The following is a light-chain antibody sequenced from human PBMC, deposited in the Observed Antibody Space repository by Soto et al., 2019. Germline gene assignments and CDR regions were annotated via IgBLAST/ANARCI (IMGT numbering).Light chain of an antibody. CDR2: NNS. CDR3: ASWDDSLNGHWV. J-gene: IGLJ3*02. V-gene: IGLV1-44*01. Sequence: QSVLTQAPSASGTPGQRVTISCSGSNSNIGGNSVSWYHHLPGTAPKLLIFNNSHRPSGVPDRFSGSKSGTSASLAISGLQSEDEADYYCASWDDSLNGHWVFGGGTKLTVL. CDR1: NSNIGGNS.